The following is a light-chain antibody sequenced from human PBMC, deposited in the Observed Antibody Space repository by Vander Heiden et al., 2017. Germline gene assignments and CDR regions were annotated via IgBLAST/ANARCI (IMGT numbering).Light chain of an antibody. CDR2: GAS. CDR3: QQDNNWPRT. CDR1: QSVSSN. Sequence: EIVMRHSPATLSVSPGERVTLSCRASQSVSSNLAWYQQKPGQVPRLLIYGASTMATGMPVRFSGSGSGTEFTLTLSSLQSEDFAVYYCQQDNNWPRTFGQGTKVENK. J-gene: IGKJ1*01. V-gene: IGKV3-15*01.